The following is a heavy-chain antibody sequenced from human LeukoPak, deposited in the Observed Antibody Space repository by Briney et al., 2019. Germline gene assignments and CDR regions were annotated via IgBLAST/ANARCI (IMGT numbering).Heavy chain of an antibody. Sequence: VASVKVSCKASGGTFSSYAISWVRQAPGQGLEWVGRIIPILGIANYAQKFQGRVTITADKSTSTAYMELSSLRSEDTAVYYCARDLGWATTDMQFDPWGQGTLVTVSS. CDR2: IIPILGIA. D-gene: IGHD7-27*01. CDR1: GGTFSSYA. J-gene: IGHJ5*02. V-gene: IGHV1-69*04. CDR3: ARDLGWATTDMQFDP.